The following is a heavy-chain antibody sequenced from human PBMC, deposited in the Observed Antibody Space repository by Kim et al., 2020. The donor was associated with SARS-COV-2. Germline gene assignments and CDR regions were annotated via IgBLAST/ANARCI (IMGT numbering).Heavy chain of an antibody. J-gene: IGHJ6*02. Sequence: PCLKRRGPISVDTSKNQFSLKLSSVTAADTAVYYCVAQYLPYCYYGMDVWGQGTTVTVSS. CDR3: VAQYLPYCYYGMDV. D-gene: IGHD5-12*01. V-gene: IGHV4-39*01.